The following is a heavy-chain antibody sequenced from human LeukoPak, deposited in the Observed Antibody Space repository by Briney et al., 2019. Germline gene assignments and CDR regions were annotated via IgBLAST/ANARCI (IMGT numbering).Heavy chain of an antibody. CDR2: ISAYNGNT. D-gene: IGHD1-26*01. CDR3: ARGVSGSYLYYMDV. Sequence: TSVKVSCKASGYTFTSYGISWVRQAPGQGLEWMGWISAYNGNTNYAQKLQGRVTMTTDTSTSTAYMELSSLRSEDTAVYYCARGVSGSYLYYMDVWGKGTTVTVSS. CDR1: GYTFTSYG. J-gene: IGHJ6*03. V-gene: IGHV1-18*01.